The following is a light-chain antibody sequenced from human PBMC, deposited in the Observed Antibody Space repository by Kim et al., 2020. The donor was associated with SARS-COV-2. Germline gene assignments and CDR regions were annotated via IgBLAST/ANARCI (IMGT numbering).Light chain of an antibody. CDR2: GAS. J-gene: IGKJ4*01. V-gene: IGKV3-15*01. CDR3: QQYNNWPLT. CDR1: QSVSSN. Sequence: VAPGERATLSCRASQSVSSNLAWYQQKPGQAPRHLIYGASTRATGIPARFSGSGSGTEFTLTTSSLQSEDVAVYYCQQYNNWPLTFGGGTKVDI.